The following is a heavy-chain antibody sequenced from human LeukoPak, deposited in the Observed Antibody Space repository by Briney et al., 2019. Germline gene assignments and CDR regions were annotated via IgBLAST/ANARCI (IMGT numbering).Heavy chain of an antibody. CDR2: INSDGSST. CDR1: GFTFSSYW. CDR3: ARDPRGGTLES. V-gene: IGHV3-74*01. D-gene: IGHD3-10*01. Sequence: PGGSLRLSCAASGFTFSSYWMHWLRQAPGKGLVWVSRINSDGSSTDYADSVKGRFTISRDNAKNTLYLQMNSLRAEDTAVYYCARDPRGGTLESWGQGTLVTVSS. J-gene: IGHJ4*02.